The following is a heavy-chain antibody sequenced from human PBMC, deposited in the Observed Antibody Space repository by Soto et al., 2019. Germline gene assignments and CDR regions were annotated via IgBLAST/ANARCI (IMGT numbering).Heavy chain of an antibody. Sequence: PGGSLRLSCAASGFTFSSYGMHWVRQAPGKGLEWVAVIWYDGSNKYYADSVKGRFTISRDNSKNTLYLQMNSLRAEDTAVYYCARDIAAAGPALNYYYGMDVWGQGTTVTVSS. CDR2: IWYDGSNK. V-gene: IGHV3-33*01. CDR3: ARDIAAAGPALNYYYGMDV. CDR1: GFTFSSYG. D-gene: IGHD6-13*01. J-gene: IGHJ6*02.